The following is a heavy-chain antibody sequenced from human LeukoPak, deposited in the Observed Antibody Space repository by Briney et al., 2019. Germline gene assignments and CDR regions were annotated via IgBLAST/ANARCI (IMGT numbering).Heavy chain of an antibody. J-gene: IGHJ6*03. CDR3: AREDSSSWYKDAAYYYYYMDV. Sequence: PSETLSLTCTVSGGSISSYYWSWIRQPAGKGLEWIGRIYTSGSTNYNPSLKSRVTISVDTSKNQFSLKLSSVTAADTAVYYCAREDSSSWYKDAAYYYYYMDVWGKGTTVTVSS. D-gene: IGHD6-13*01. CDR2: IYTSGST. V-gene: IGHV4-4*07. CDR1: GGSISSYY.